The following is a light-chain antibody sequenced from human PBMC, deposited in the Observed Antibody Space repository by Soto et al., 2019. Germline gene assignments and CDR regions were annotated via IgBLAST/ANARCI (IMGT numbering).Light chain of an antibody. V-gene: IGKV3-20*01. CDR2: GAS. CDR3: QQYGSSGT. J-gene: IGKJ1*01. CDR1: QSVMNNY. Sequence: EIVLAQSPGTLSLSRGERATLSCWASQSVMNNYLAWYQQKPGQAPRLLIYGASNRATGIPDRFSGSGSGTDFTLTISRLEPEDFAVYYCQQYGSSGTFGQGTKVDIK.